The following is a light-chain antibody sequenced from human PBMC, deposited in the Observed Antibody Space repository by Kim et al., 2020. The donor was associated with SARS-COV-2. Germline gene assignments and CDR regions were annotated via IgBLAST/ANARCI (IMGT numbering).Light chain of an antibody. J-gene: IGKJ2*01. Sequence: PATLSWSPGDSAPLACRASRSVSSYLAWYQQKPGQAPRLLIYDASNRATGSPARFSGSGSVTDFTLTISSLEPEDFAVYYCQQRSNFGQGTKLEIK. V-gene: IGKV3-11*01. CDR1: RSVSSY. CDR3: QQRSN. CDR2: DAS.